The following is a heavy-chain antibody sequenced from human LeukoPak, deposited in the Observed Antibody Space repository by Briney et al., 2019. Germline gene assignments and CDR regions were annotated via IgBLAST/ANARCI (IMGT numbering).Heavy chain of an antibody. V-gene: IGHV1-69*04. J-gene: IGHJ4*02. CDR2: IIPILGIA. CDR3: ARSPVDTAMVTAYYFDY. Sequence: SVKVSCKASGGTFSSYAISWVRQAPGQGLEWMGRIIPILGIANYAQKLQGRVTITADKSTSTAYMELSSLRSEDTAVYYCARSPVDTAMVTAYYFDYWGQGTLVTVSS. CDR1: GGTFSSYA. D-gene: IGHD5-18*01.